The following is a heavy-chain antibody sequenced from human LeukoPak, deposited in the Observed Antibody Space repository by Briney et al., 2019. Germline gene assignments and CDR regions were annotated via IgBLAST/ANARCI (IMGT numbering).Heavy chain of an antibody. CDR2: INHSGST. CDR3: AKDGQGLDY. V-gene: IGHV4-34*01. CDR1: GGSFSGYY. J-gene: IGHJ4*02. Sequence: SETLSLTCAVYGGSFSGYYWSWIRQPPGKGLEWIGEINHSGSTNYNPSLKSRVTIPVDTSKNQFSLKLSSVTAADTAVYYCAKDGQGLDYWGQGTLVTVSS.